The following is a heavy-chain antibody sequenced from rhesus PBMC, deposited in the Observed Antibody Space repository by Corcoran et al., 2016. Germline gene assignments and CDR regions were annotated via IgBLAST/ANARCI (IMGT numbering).Heavy chain of an antibody. J-gene: IGHJ4*01. CDR2: ISGRGGST. CDR3: ARDQEDDYGYYYTTLFDY. CDR1: GGSISSNY. Sequence: QLQLQESGPGLVKPSETLSLTCAVSGGSISSNYWSWIRQPPGKGLEWIGRISGRGGSTDYNPSLKSRVTISTDTSKNQFSLKLSSVTAADTAVYYCARDQEDDYGYYYTTLFDYWGQGVLVTVSS. D-gene: IGHD3-9*01. V-gene: IGHV4-173*01.